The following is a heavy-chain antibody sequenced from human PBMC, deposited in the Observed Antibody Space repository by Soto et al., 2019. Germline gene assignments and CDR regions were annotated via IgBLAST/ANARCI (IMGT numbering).Heavy chain of an antibody. CDR2: ISAYNGIT. CDR1: RGSFSSYT. V-gene: IGHV1-18*01. D-gene: IGHD6-19*01. J-gene: IGHJ3*02. CDR3: ARIAVHAFDI. Sequence: ASVEPCSKDSRGSFSSYTISSVRQAPGQGLEWMGWISAYNGITNYAQKLQGRVTMTTDTSTSTAYMELRSLRSDDTAVYYCARIAVHAFDIWGQGTMVTVSS.